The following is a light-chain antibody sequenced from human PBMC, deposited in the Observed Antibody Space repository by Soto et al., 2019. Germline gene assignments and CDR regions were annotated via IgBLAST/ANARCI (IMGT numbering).Light chain of an antibody. CDR2: AAS. CDR3: QQYVTSPSIT. CDR1: ESIGDY. V-gene: IGKV3-20*01. J-gene: IGKJ5*01. Sequence: IVLKQTTGPLSLSPGDRAPPSFLASESIGDYLAWYQQRPGQAPRLLIYAASRRASGTPHRFSGSGSERAFTLAISGLEPADFGVYYCQQYVTSPSITFGQGRRPE.